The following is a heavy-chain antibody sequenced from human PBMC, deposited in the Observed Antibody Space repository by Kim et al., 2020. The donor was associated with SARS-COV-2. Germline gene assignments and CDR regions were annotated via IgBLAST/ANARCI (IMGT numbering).Heavy chain of an antibody. CDR3: AKTGVPYSSSWLEFDY. D-gene: IGHD6-13*01. V-gene: IGHV3-23*01. J-gene: IGHJ4*02. Sequence: SVKGRFTISRDNSKNTLYLQMNSLRAEDTAVYYCAKTGVPYSSSWLEFDYWGQGTLVTVSS.